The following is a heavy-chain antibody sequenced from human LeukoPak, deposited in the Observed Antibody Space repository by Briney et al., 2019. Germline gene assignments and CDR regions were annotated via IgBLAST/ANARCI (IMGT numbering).Heavy chain of an antibody. CDR3: GRDRSPWGNTYVICNN. CDR1: GFTFSSYA. V-gene: IGHV3-30*04. D-gene: IGHD5-18*01. J-gene: IGHJ4*02. Sequence: QAGNSLRLSCAASGFTFSSYALQWVRQAPGKGLEWVASISHNAKNQYYATSVRGRITISRDDSRDTLYLQIHSLRPEDTAVYYCGRDRSPWGNTYVICNNWGQGTLVTVSS. CDR2: ISHNAKNQ.